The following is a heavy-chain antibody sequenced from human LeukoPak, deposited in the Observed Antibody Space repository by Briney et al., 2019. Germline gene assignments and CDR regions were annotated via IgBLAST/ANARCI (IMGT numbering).Heavy chain of an antibody. D-gene: IGHD3-3*01. J-gene: IGHJ4*02. CDR3: AITIFGAGFPFDH. V-gene: IGHV1-2*02. Sequence: ASVKVSCKASGYTFTGYYIHWVRQAPGQGLEWMGWINPNSGYANYAQRFQDRVTMTRDTSVTTVYMELSRLRSGDTALYYCAITIFGAGFPFDHWGQGTLVTVSS. CDR1: GYTFTGYY. CDR2: INPNSGYA.